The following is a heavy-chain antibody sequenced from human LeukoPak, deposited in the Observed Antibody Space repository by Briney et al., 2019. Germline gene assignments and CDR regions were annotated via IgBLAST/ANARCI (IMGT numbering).Heavy chain of an antibody. CDR2: ISHSGST. D-gene: IGHD3-10*01. CDR3: ARDGYYYGSGSQTVDY. CDR1: GYSISSGYY. J-gene: IGHJ4*02. V-gene: IGHV4-38-2*02. Sequence: SETLSLTCAVSGYSISSGYYWGWIRQPPGKGLEWIGSISHSGSTYYNPSLKSRVTISVDTSKNQFSLKLSSVTAADTAVYYCARDGYYYGSGSQTVDYWGQGTLVTVSS.